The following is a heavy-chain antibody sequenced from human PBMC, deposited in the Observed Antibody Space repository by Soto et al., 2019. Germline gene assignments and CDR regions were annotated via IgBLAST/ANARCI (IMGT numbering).Heavy chain of an antibody. J-gene: IGHJ6*02. D-gene: IGHD3-3*01. V-gene: IGHV1-24*01. CDR2: FDPEDGET. CDR1: GYTLTELS. Sequence: ASVKVSCKVSGYTLTELSMHWVRHAPGKGLEWMGGFDPEDGETIYAQKFQGRVTMTEDTSTDTAYVELSSLRSEDTAVYYCATVANYDFWSGSATDGMDVWGQGTTVTVSS. CDR3: ATVANYDFWSGSATDGMDV.